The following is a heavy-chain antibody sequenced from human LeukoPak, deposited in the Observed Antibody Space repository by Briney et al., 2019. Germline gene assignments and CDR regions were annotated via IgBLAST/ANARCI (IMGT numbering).Heavy chain of an antibody. J-gene: IGHJ4*02. D-gene: IGHD3-22*01. V-gene: IGHV3-21*01. CDR2: ISSSSSYI. CDR1: GFTFSSYS. CDR3: AKETTYHYDTPIDCFDY. Sequence: GGSLRLSCAASGFTFSSYSMNWVRQAPGKGLEWVSSISSSSSYIYYADSVKGRFTISRDNAKNSLYLQMNSLRAEDTAVYYCAKETTYHYDTPIDCFDYWGQGTLVTVSS.